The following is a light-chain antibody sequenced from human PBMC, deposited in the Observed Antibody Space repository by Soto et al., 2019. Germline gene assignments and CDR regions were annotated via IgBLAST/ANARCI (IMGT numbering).Light chain of an antibody. CDR3: QQYNNWPQT. J-gene: IGKJ1*01. CDR1: QSVSSY. V-gene: IGKV3-11*01. CDR2: DAS. Sequence: IVLTQSPATLSLSPGERATLSCRASQSVSSYLAWYQQKPGQAPRLLIYDASNRATGIPARFSGSGSGTDFTLTISGLQSEDFAVYYCQQYNNWPQTFGQGTKVDIK.